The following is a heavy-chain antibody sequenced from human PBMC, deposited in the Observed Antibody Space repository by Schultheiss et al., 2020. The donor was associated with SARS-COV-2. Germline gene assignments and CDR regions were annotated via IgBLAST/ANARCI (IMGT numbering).Heavy chain of an antibody. V-gene: IGHV3-13*01. CDR3: AREDSSVRGFDY. J-gene: IGHJ4*02. CDR2: IGTAGDT. CDR1: GFTFSGSA. Sequence: GGSLRLSCAASGFTFSGSAMHWVRQATGKGLEWVSAIGTAGDTYYPGSVKGRFTISRENAKNSLYLQMNSLRAGDTAVYYCAREDSSVRGFDYWGQGTLVTVSS. D-gene: IGHD3-22*01.